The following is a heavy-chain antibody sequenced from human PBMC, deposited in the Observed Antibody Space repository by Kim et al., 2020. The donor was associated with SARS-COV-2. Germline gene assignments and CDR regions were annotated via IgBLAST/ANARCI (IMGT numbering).Heavy chain of an antibody. CDR1: PGSINNNC. V-gene: IGHV4-59*01. CDR2: ICSSGST. Sequence: SETLSLTCAVSPGSINNNCWSWIRQPPAKGLASIGYICSSGSTNYSPSLKSRVTMSLETSKSRFSLKLSSVTAADTAVYYCAKGSGWLPYWGPGTLVTVSS. CDR3: AKGSGWLPY. D-gene: IGHD6-13*01. J-gene: IGHJ4*01.